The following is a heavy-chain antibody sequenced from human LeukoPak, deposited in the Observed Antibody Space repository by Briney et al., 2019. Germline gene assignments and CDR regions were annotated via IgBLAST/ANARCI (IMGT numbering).Heavy chain of an antibody. J-gene: IGHJ4*02. V-gene: IGHV3-7*05. CDR2: IKQDGSEY. CDR1: GFTFSNYW. Sequence: PGESLRLSCAASGFTFSNYWMSWVRQAPGKGLEWVANIKQDGSEYNYVGSVKGRFTISRDNAKRLLYLQMNSLRAEDAALYYCATDSYSNGDYWGQGTLVTVSS. CDR3: ATDSYSNGDY. D-gene: IGHD4-11*01.